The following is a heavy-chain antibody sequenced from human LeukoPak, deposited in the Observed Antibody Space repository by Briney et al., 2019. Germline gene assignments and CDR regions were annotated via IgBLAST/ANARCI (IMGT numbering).Heavy chain of an antibody. J-gene: IGHJ4*02. CDR3: TRGASGTADH. CDR2: ISNDGNTE. CDR1: RFRLTSAW. Sequence: PGGALRVSRVPSRFRLTSAWMVWVGQAPATGREWVSVISNDGNTEYYAASVKGRFTISRANSNSTLYLQVNSPSIETTTVYFCTRGASGTADHWGQGTPVTVSS. D-gene: IGHD6-19*01. V-gene: IGHV3-30*03.